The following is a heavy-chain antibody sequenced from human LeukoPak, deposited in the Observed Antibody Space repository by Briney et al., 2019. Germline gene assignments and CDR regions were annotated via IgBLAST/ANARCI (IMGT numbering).Heavy chain of an antibody. Sequence: GASVTVSCKASGYTFTNYDINWVRQATGQGLEWMGWMNPNSGNTGYAQKFQGRVAMTRNTSIGTAYMELSSLRSEDTAVYYCARVYYYDSSGSPNWFDPWGQGTLVTVSS. V-gene: IGHV1-8*01. D-gene: IGHD3-22*01. CDR1: GYTFTNYD. CDR2: MNPNSGNT. CDR3: ARVYYYDSSGSPNWFDP. J-gene: IGHJ5*02.